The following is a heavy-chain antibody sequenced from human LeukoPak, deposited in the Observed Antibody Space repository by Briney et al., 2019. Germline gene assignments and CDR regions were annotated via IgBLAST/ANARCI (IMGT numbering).Heavy chain of an antibody. J-gene: IGHJ4*02. CDR1: GFTLSSYN. V-gene: IGHV3-21*01. D-gene: IGHD3-22*01. CDR2: ISSSSSNI. Sequence: PGGSLRLSCAASGFTLSSYNMNWVRQAPGKGLEWVSSISSSSSNIYYADSVKGRFTISRDNAKNSLYLQMNSLRAEDTAVYYCARAADSSGYSSVGYWGQGTLVTVSS. CDR3: ARAADSSGYSSVGY.